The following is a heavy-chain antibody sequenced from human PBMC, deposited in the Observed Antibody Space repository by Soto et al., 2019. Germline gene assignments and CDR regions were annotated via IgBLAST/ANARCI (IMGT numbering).Heavy chain of an antibody. CDR1: GDSISSGGHY. D-gene: IGHD6-19*01. V-gene: IGHV4-31*03. J-gene: IGHJ4*02. CDR3: AREGYSSGPDY. Sequence: SETLSLTCSVSGDSISSGGHYWSWIRQHPGKGPEWTGYISYSGIAYYNPSLKSRVTISVDTSKNQFSLKLSSVTAADTAVYYCAREGYSSGPDYWGQGTLVTVSS. CDR2: ISYSGIA.